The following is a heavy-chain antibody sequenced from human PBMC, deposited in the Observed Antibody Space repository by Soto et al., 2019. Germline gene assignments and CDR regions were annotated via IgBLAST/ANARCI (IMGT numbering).Heavy chain of an antibody. Sequence: PSETLSLTCAVYGGSFSGYYWSWIRQPPGKGLEWIGEINHSGSTNYNPSLKSRVTISVDTSKNQFSLKLSSVTAADTAVYYCARGGGEGTTRPPLTWGQGTLVTVS. D-gene: IGHD1-1*01. V-gene: IGHV4-34*01. CDR1: GGSFSGYY. J-gene: IGHJ5*02. CDR2: INHSGST. CDR3: ARGGGEGTTRPPLT.